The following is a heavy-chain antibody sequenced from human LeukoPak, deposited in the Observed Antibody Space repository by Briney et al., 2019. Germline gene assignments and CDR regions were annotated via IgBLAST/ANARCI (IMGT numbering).Heavy chain of an antibody. CDR1: GFTFTNYA. D-gene: IGHD4-23*01. Sequence: GGSLRLSCAASGFTFTNYAMSWVRQAPGKGLEWVSVIGFGGASTYYADSVKGRFTISRDNSKNTLHLQMDSLRAEDTAVYYCARSGKMAAPPAYRGQGTLVTVSS. CDR3: ARSGKMAAPPAY. V-gene: IGHV3-23*01. CDR2: IGFGGAST. J-gene: IGHJ4*02.